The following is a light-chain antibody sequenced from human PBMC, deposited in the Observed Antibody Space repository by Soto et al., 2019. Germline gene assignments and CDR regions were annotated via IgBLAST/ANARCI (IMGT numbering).Light chain of an antibody. CDR2: STN. J-gene: IGLJ2*01. Sequence: QTVVSQEPSFSVSPGETVTLTCGLTSASVLTSYYPSWYQQTPGQAPRTLIYSTNIRSSGVPDRFSGSIDSSSNSASLTISGLKTEDEADYFCQSYYSSDVVFGGGTKVTVL. CDR1: SASVLTSYY. V-gene: IGLV8-61*01. CDR3: QSYYSSDVV.